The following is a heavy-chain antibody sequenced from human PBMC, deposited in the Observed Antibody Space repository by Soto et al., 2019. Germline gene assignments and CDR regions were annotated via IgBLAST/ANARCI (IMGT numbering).Heavy chain of an antibody. CDR2: INPNSGGT. D-gene: IGHD3-9*01. Sequence: ASVKVSCKASGYTFTGYYMHWVRQAPGQGLEWMGWINPNSGGTNYAQKFQGWVTMTRDTSISTAYMELSRLRSDDTAVYYCARGYYDILTGYSTDAFDIWGQGTMVTVSS. CDR1: GYTFTGYY. J-gene: IGHJ3*02. CDR3: ARGYYDILTGYSTDAFDI. V-gene: IGHV1-2*04.